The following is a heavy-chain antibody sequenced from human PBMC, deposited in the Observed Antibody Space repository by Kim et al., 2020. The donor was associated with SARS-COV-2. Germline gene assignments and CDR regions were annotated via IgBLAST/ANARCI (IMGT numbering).Heavy chain of an antibody. CDR1: GFTFSSYG. D-gene: IGHD3-16*01. V-gene: IGHV3-33*01. CDR3: ARDSYVWDQGGVDY. Sequence: GGSLRLSCAASGFTFSSYGMHWVRQAPGKGLEWVAVIWYDGSNKYYADSVKGRFTISRDNSKNTLYLQMNSLRAEDTAVYYCARDSYVWDQGGVDYWGQGTLVTVSS. J-gene: IGHJ4*02. CDR2: IWYDGSNK.